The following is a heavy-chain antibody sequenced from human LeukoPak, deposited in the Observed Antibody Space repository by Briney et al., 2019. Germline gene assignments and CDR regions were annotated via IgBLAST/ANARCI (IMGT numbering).Heavy chain of an antibody. J-gene: IGHJ6*03. V-gene: IGHV4-39*07. CDR3: ARAAMIGYYYYYMDV. D-gene: IGHD2-2*01. CDR2: IYYSGST. CDR1: GGSISSYY. Sequence: SETLSLTCTVSGGSISSYYWGWIRQPPGKGLEWIGSIYYSGSTYYNPSLKSRVTISVDTSKDQFSLKLSSVTAADTAVYYCARAAMIGYYYYYMDVWGKGTTVTVSS.